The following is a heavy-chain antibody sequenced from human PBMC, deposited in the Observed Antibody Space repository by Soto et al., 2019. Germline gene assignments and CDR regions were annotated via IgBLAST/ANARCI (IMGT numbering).Heavy chain of an antibody. CDR2: INHSGST. Sequence: PSETLSLTCAVYGGSFSGYYWSWIRQPPGKGLEWIGEINHSGSTNYNPSLKSRVTISVDTSKNQFSLKLSSVTAADTAVYYCARGIAARLGIDYYYYYGMDVWGQGTTVTVSS. CDR3: ARGIAARLGIDYYYYYGMDV. D-gene: IGHD6-6*01. V-gene: IGHV4-34*01. J-gene: IGHJ6*02. CDR1: GGSFSGYY.